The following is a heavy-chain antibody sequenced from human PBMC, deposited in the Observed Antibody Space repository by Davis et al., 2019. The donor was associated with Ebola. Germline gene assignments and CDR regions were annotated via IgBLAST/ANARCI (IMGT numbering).Heavy chain of an antibody. J-gene: IGHJ4*02. D-gene: IGHD3-22*01. CDR3: ARSLRYYDSSGYYYYFDY. CDR1: GYTFTRYG. CDR2: ISAYNGNT. Sequence: ASVKVSCKASGYTFTRYGISWVRQAPGQGLEWMGWISAYNGNTNYAQKLQGRVTMTTDTSTSTAYMELRSLRSDDTAVYYCARSLRYYDSSGYYYYFDYWGQGTLVTVSS. V-gene: IGHV1-18*04.